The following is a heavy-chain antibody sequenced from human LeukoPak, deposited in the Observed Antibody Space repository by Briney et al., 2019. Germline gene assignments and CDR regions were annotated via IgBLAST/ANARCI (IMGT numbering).Heavy chain of an antibody. V-gene: IGHV4-39*01. J-gene: IGHJ2*01. D-gene: IGHD3-10*01. Sequence: SETLSLTCTASGGSISSSTYYWGWIRQPPGKGLEWIGSIYYSGSTYYNPSLKSRVTISVDTSKNQFSLKLSSVTATDTAVYYCARGTTMVRGSYWYFDLWGRGTLVTVSS. CDR2: IYYSGST. CDR1: GGSISSSTYY. CDR3: ARGTTMVRGSYWYFDL.